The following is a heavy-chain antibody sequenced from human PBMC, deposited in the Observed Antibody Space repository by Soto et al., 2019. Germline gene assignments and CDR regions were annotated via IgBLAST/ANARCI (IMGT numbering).Heavy chain of an antibody. J-gene: IGHJ6*02. D-gene: IGHD2-15*01. Sequence: ELQLLESGGGLVQPGGSLRLSCVASGFTFSSHVMNWVRQAPGRGLKWVSSVGGSGGTYYADSARGRFTISRDNSKNTVNLQMNSLKAEDTAVYYCTKGWLDGWGQGTTVSVSS. CDR1: GFTFSSHV. V-gene: IGHV3-23*01. CDR2: VGGSGGT. CDR3: TKGWLDG.